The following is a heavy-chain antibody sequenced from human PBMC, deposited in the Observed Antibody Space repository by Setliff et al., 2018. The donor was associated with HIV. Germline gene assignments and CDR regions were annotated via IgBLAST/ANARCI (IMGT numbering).Heavy chain of an antibody. CDR3: ARIDPGKYWSSDY. CDR2: IYASGST. CDR1: GGSISSGSYY. D-gene: IGHD2-8*02. Sequence: PSETLSLTCTVSGGSISSGSYYWNWIRQPAGKGLEWLGRIYASGSTNYNPSLKSRVTISVDTSKNQFSLNLSSVTAADTAVYYCARIDPGKYWSSDYWGPGTLVTVSS. V-gene: IGHV4-61*02. J-gene: IGHJ4*02.